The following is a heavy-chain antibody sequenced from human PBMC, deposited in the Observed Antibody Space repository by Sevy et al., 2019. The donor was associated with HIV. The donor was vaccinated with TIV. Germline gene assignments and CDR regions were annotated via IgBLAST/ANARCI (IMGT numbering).Heavy chain of an antibody. V-gene: IGHV4-4*02. CDR2: IYHSGST. D-gene: IGHD2-2*03. CDR3: ARGGGGYCSSTSCHVDY. J-gene: IGHJ4*02. Sequence: SETLSLTCAVSGGSVSRSNWWNWVRQPPGKGLEWIGEIYHSGSTNRNPSLKSRVTISLDKSKNQFSLKLSSVTAADTAVYYCARGGGGYCSSTSCHVDYWGQGTLVTVSS. CDR1: GGSVSRSNW.